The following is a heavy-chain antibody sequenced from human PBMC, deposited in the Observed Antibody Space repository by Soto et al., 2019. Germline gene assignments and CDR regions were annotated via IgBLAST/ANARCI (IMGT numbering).Heavy chain of an antibody. CDR2: IVVGSGNT. J-gene: IGHJ4*02. D-gene: IGHD3-22*01. Sequence: SVKVSCKASGFTFTSSAVQWVRQARGQRLEWIGWIVVGSGNTNYAQKFQERVTITRDMSTSTAYMELSSLRSEDTAVYYCAACPSPETYYDSSEGPYYFDYWGQGTLVTVSS. CDR3: AACPSPETYYDSSEGPYYFDY. CDR1: GFTFTSSA. V-gene: IGHV1-58*01.